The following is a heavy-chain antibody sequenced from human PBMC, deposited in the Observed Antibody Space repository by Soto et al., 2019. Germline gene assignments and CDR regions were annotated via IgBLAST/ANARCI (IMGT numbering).Heavy chain of an antibody. J-gene: IGHJ4*02. CDR2: IYHSGST. CDR3: ARENNVLPGGYFDY. CDR1: GGPFSGYY. V-gene: IGHV4-34*01. Sequence: SETLSLTCAVYGGPFSGYYWSWIRQPPGKGLEWIGYIYHSGSTNYNPSLKSRVTISVDRSKNQFSLKLSSVTAADTAVYYCARENNVLPGGYFDYWGQGTLVTVSS. D-gene: IGHD2-2*01.